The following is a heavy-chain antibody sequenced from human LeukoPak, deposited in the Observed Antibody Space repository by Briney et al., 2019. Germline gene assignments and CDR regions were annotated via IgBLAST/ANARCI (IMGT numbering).Heavy chain of an antibody. Sequence: SGGSLRLSCEGSGFNFNDAWMSWIRQAPGKGLEWVGRVRTTAEGETTDYAAPVRGRFIISRDDSKNTVFLQMNRLETEDTAIYYCTAGLGKTDDDSWGQGTLVTASS. D-gene: IGHD4-11*01. V-gene: IGHV3-15*01. CDR1: GFNFNDAW. J-gene: IGHJ4*02. CDR2: VRTTAEGETT. CDR3: TAGLGKTDDDS.